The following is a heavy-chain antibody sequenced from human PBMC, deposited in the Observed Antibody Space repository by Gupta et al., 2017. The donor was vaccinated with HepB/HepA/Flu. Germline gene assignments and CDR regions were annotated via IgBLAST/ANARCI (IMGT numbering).Heavy chain of an antibody. CDR3: ARQTYSGFDFDY. D-gene: IGHD5-12*01. CDR2: IYYSGST. CDR1: GGSISSSSYY. Sequence: QLQLQESGPGLVKPSETLSLTCTVSGGSISSSSYYWGWIRQPPGKGLEWIGSIYYSGSTYYNPSLKSRVTISVDTSKNQFSLKLSSVTAADTAVYCCARQTYSGFDFDYWGQGTLVTVSS. J-gene: IGHJ4*02. V-gene: IGHV4-39*01.